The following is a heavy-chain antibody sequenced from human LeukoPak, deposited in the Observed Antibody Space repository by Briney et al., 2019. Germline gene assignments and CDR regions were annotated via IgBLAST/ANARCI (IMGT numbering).Heavy chain of an antibody. CDR2: IRQDESER. J-gene: IGHJ6*03. D-gene: IGHD3-10*01. V-gene: IGHV3-7*01. Sequence: GGSLRLSCTASGFTYSNYAMNWVRQAPGKGPEWVANIRQDESERYFADSVKGRFTISRDNAKKSVYLHMSSLRAEDTALCYCARLSAYYYGSYFYYYMDVWGKGTTVTVSS. CDR3: ARLSAYYYGSYFYYYMDV. CDR1: GFTYSNYA.